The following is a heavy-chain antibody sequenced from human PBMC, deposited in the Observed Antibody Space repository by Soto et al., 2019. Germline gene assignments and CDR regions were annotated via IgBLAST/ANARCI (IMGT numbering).Heavy chain of an antibody. Sequence: QMQVVQSGPEVKKPGTSVKVSCKTSGFMFTSSAVQWERQARGQRLEWIGWLVVGSGNTHYAQHFQERVTLTRDMSTGTAYMELSSLRSEDTAVYYCAAVPVLRFLKWLPAYFDYWGQGTLVTVSS. V-gene: IGHV1-58*01. CDR1: GFMFTSSA. CDR3: AAVPVLRFLKWLPAYFDY. D-gene: IGHD3-3*01. CDR2: LVVGSGNT. J-gene: IGHJ4*02.